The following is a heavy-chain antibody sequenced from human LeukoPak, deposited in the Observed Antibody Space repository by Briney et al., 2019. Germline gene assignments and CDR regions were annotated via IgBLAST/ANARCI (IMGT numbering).Heavy chain of an antibody. CDR2: IYYSGST. CDR3: ASFGGSYLDY. CDR1: GPSISSYF. V-gene: IGHV4-59*01. D-gene: IGHD3-10*01. Sequence: PSETLSLTCTVSGPSISSYFWTWIRHPPGKGLECIGNIYYSGSTNHSPSLKSRLTMSVDTSNNQVSLKLTSVAAADTAVYYCASFGGSYLDYWGQGTLVSVSS. J-gene: IGHJ4*02.